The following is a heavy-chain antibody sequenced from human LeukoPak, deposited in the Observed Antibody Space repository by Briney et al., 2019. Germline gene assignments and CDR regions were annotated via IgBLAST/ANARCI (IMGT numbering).Heavy chain of an antibody. V-gene: IGHV3-7*01. J-gene: IGHJ4*02. Sequence: GGSLRLSCAASRFTLSRYWMSWVRQSPGKGLEGVANIKPEGSEKYFMDSVKGRFTVYRDNAKNALYLEMNSLRAEDTAEYFCARERMYSGSGSTYPYYDYWGQGTLVTVSS. CDR1: RFTLSRYW. CDR2: IKPEGSEK. CDR3: ARERMYSGSGSTYPYYDY. D-gene: IGHD3-10*01.